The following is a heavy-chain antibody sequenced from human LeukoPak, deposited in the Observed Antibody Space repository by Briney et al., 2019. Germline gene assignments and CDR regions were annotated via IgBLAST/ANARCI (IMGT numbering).Heavy chain of an antibody. CDR2: IIPIFGTA. D-gene: IGHD2-15*01. Sequence: ASVKVSCKASGGTFSSYAISWVRQAPGQGLEWMGGIIPIFGTANYAQKFQGRVTITADESTSTAYMELSSLRSEDTAVYYCARDQGYCSGGSCYSQFDYWGQGTLVTVSS. CDR1: GGTFSSYA. CDR3: ARDQGYCSGGSCYSQFDY. J-gene: IGHJ4*02. V-gene: IGHV1-69*13.